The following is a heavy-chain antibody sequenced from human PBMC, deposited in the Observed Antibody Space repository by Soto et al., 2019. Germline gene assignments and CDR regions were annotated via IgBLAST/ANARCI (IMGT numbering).Heavy chain of an antibody. D-gene: IGHD3-16*01. CDR1: GGTFSSYA. CDR2: IIPIFGTA. Sequence: QVQLVQSGAEVKKPWSSVKVSCKASGGTFSSYAISWVRQAPGQGLEWMGVIIPIFGTANYAQKFQGRVTITADESTSTDDIELSSVRSEDTAVYYCARDSTLSYVDYYYYGMDVWGQGTTVTVSS. J-gene: IGHJ6*02. CDR3: ARDSTLSYVDYYYYGMDV. V-gene: IGHV1-69*01.